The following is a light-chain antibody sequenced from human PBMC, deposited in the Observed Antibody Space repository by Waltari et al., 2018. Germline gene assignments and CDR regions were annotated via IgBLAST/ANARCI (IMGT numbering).Light chain of an antibody. CDR1: QSFSSY. CDR2: DAS. J-gene: IGKJ4*01. CDR3: QQRSNWPLT. Sequence: EIVLTQSPATLSLSPGERATLSCRASQSFSSYLAWYQPKPGQAPRLLIYDASNRATGIPARFSGSGSGTDFTLTISSLEPEDFAVYYCQQRSNWPLTFGGGTKVEIK. V-gene: IGKV3-11*01.